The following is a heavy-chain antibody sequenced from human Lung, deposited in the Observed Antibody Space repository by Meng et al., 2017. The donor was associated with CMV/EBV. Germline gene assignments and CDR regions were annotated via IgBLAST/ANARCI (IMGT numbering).Heavy chain of an antibody. CDR2: VHYTGTT. Sequence: GSLRLXCSVSGWSISGYYWSWVRQPPGKGLEYIGYVHYTGTTNYSPSLKGRVSISVDRARNQFSLKLTSVTAADTAVYFCAGPDEAGNTPHDIFDIWGQGXKVTVSS. J-gene: IGHJ3*02. CDR3: AGPDEAGNTPHDIFDI. V-gene: IGHV4-59*01. CDR1: GWSISGYY. D-gene: IGHD1-14*01.